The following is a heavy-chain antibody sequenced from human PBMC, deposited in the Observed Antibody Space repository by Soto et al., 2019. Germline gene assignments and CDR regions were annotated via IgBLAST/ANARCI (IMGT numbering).Heavy chain of an antibody. CDR3: AKDPHLRGGQLLLRPYFDY. D-gene: IGHD5-18*01. J-gene: IGHJ4*02. Sequence: QVQLVDSGGGVVQPGKSLRLSCAASGFIFSNYAMHWVRQAPGKGLEWMAVISYGGGSQYYAESVKGRFSISRDNSKNMLFLQLNNLGPEDTAMYYCAKDPHLRGGQLLLRPYFDYWGQGTPVTVSS. CDR1: GFIFSNYA. CDR2: ISYGGGSQ. V-gene: IGHV3-30*18.